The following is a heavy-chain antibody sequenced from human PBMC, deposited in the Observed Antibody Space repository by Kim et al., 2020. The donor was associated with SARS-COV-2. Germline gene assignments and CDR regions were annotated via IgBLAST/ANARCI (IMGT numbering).Heavy chain of an antibody. CDR1: GFTFGGYA. CDR3: AKDEGQGGILDTMIVAMGDY. V-gene: IGHV3-23*01. D-gene: IGHD3-22*01. J-gene: IGHJ4*02. CDR2: ISGSGGST. Sequence: GGSLRLSCAASGFTFGGYAMSWVRQAPGKGLEWVSAISGSGGSTYYADSVKGRFTISRDNSKNTLYLQMNSLRAEDTAVYYCAKDEGQGGILDTMIVAMGDYWGQGTLVTVSS.